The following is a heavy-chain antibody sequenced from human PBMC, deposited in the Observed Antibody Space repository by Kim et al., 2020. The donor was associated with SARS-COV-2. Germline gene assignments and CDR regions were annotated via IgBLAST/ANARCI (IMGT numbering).Heavy chain of an antibody. J-gene: IGHJ6*02. CDR2: IWYDGSNK. D-gene: IGHD3-10*01. CDR1: GFPFSSYG. CDR3: AREYGSWSYGSLYYYYGMDV. Sequence: GGSLRLSCAASGFPFSSYGMHWVRQAPGKGLEWVAVIWYDGSNKYYADSVKGRFTSSRDNSKNTLYLQMNSLRAEDTAVYYCAREYGSWSYGSLYYYYGMDVWGQGTMVTVSS. V-gene: IGHV3-33*01.